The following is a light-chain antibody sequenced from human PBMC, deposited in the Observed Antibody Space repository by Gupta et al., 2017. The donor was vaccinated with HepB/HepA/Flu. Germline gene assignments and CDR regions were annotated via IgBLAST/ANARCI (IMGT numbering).Light chain of an antibody. J-gene: IGKJ1*01. CDR1: QNIRTQ. CDR3: QQYQSYRT. Sequence: IQMTQSPSTLSASVGDRVTITCRASQNIRTQLAWYQQKPGKAPKPLIYKASSLESGVPSRFSGSGSGTEFTLTISSLQHDDFATYYCQQYQSYRTFGQGTKVEIK. V-gene: IGKV1-5*03. CDR2: KAS.